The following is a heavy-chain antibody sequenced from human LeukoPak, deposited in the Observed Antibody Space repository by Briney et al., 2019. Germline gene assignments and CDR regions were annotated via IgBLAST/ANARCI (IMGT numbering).Heavy chain of an antibody. V-gene: IGHV1-2*02. D-gene: IGHD5-24*01. CDR1: GYTFIGHY. CDR2: INPNSGGT. CDR3: TRGWLQTRFDY. Sequence: ASAKVSCKASGYTFIGHYIHWVRQAPGQGPEWMGWINPNSGGTNCAQKFQDRVTMTRDTSISTAYIELSSLRSDDTAVYYCTRGWLQTRFDYWGQGTLVTVSS. J-gene: IGHJ4*02.